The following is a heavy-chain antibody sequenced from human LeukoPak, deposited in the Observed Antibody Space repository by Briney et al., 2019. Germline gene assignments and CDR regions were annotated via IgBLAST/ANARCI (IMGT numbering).Heavy chain of an antibody. CDR2: ISSSSSYI. V-gene: IGHV3-21*01. D-gene: IGHD6-19*01. CDR1: GFTLSSYS. CDR3: ARGGFEKQWLPPHY. Sequence: GGSLRLSCAASGFTLSSYSMNWVRQAPGKGLEWVSSISSSSSYIYYADSVKGRFTISRDNAKNSLCLQMNSLRAEDTAVYYCARGGFEKQWLPPHYWGQGTLVTVSS. J-gene: IGHJ4*02.